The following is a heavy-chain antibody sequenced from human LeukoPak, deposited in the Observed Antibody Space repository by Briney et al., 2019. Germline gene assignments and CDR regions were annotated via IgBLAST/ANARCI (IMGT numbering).Heavy chain of an antibody. J-gene: IGHJ4*02. CDR2: IKAKAHGGTI. CDR3: TTDGVGVEGATYDN. V-gene: IGHV3-15*01. D-gene: IGHD1-26*01. Sequence: GGSLRLSCAASGFTFSDYFMSWIRQAPGKGLEWVGRIKAKAHGGTIEYAAPVKGRFTISRDDSKNTLYLQMNSLKTEDTAVYYCTTDGVGVEGATYDNWGQGTLVSVSS. CDR1: GFTFSDYF.